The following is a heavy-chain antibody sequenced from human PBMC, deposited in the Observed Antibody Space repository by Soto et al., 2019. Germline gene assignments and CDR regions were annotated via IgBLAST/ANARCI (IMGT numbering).Heavy chain of an antibody. V-gene: IGHV3-33*01. CDR2: ISNDENTK. CDR1: GFTFSNFG. CDR3: ARGLRSVLDY. Sequence: QVQLVESGGGVVQPGGSLRLSCVASGFTFSNFGMHWVRQAPGKGLEWVAVISNDENTKQYADSVRGRFAISRDNSKNTLYLQMTRLRAEDTAIYYCARGLRSVLDYWGQGTLVTLSS. J-gene: IGHJ4*02. D-gene: IGHD6-6*01.